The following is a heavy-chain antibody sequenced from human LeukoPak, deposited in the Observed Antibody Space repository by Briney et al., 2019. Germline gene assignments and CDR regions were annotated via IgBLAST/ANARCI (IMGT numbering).Heavy chain of an antibody. D-gene: IGHD6-19*01. J-gene: IGHJ4*02. CDR1: GFTFSNYW. CDR3: AKETRRYSSGWY. V-gene: IGHV3-30*18. CDR2: ISYDGSNK. Sequence: PGGSLRLSCAAAGFTFSNYWMHWVRQAPGKGLVWVAVISYDGSNKYYADSVKGRFTISRDNSKNTLYLQMNSLRAEDTAVYYCAKETRRYSSGWYWGQGTLVTVSS.